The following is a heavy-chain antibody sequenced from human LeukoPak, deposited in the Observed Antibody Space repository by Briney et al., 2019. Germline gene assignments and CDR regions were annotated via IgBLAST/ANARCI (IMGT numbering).Heavy chain of an antibody. V-gene: IGHV3-23*01. J-gene: IGHJ5*02. CDR3: AKEGVAFLNWFDP. CDR1: GFTFSNYV. CDR2: ISASGGTT. Sequence: GGSLRLSCVASGFTFSNYVMSWVPQAPGRGVEWVSAISASGGTTYSADSVKGRFTISRDNSKNTLYLQMNSLRAEDTAVYYCAKEGVAFLNWFDPWGQGTLVTVSS. D-gene: IGHD5-12*01.